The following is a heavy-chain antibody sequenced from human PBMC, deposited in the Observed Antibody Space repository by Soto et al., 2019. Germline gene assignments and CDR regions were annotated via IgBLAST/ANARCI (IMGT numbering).Heavy chain of an antibody. CDR3: ARDSSSWSGFDY. D-gene: IGHD6-13*01. V-gene: IGHV4-31*03. Sequence: TLSLTCTVSGGSISSGGYYWSWIRQHPGKGLEWIGYIYYSGSTYYNPSLKSRVTISVDTSKNQFSLKLSSMTAADTAVYYCARDSSSWSGFDYWGQGTLVTVSS. CDR1: GGSISSGGYY. CDR2: IYYSGST. J-gene: IGHJ4*02.